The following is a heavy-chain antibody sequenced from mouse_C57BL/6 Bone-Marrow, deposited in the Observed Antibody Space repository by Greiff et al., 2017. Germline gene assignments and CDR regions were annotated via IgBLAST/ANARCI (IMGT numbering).Heavy chain of an antibody. CDR1: GYTFTSYW. CDR3: AEPIYDGYPRYFDV. CDR2: IDPSDSYT. D-gene: IGHD2-3*01. V-gene: IGHV1-69*01. Sequence: QVQLQQPGAELVMPGASVKLSCKASGYTFTSYWMHWVKQRPGQGLEWIGEIDPSDSYTNYNQKFKGKSTLTVDKSSSTAYMQLSSLTSEDSAVYDCAEPIYDGYPRYFDVWGTGTTVTVSA. J-gene: IGHJ1*03.